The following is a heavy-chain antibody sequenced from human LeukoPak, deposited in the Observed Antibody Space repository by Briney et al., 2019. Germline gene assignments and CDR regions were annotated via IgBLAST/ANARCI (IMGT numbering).Heavy chain of an antibody. D-gene: IGHD2-15*01. V-gene: IGHV4-34*01. CDR3: ARASIVVVVAAQRNWFDP. Sequence: SSETLSLTCAVYGGSFSGYYWSWIRQPPGKGLEWIGEINHSVSTNYNPSLKSRVTISVDTSKNQFSLKLSSVTAADTAVYYCARASIVVVVAAQRNWFDPWGQGTLVTVSS. J-gene: IGHJ5*02. CDR2: INHSVST. CDR1: GGSFSGYY.